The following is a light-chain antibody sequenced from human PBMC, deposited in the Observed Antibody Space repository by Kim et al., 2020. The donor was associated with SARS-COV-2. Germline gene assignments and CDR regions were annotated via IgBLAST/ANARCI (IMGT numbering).Light chain of an antibody. CDR3: QVWDNGSDQEV. CDR1: NIGSKS. J-gene: IGLJ2*01. V-gene: IGLV3-21*04. CDR2: YDS. Sequence: APGKTGRSTCGGKNIGSKSVHWYQQKPGQAPVLVIYYDSDRPSGIPERFSGSNSGTTATLTINRVEAGDEADYYCQVWDNGSDQEVFGGGTQLTVL.